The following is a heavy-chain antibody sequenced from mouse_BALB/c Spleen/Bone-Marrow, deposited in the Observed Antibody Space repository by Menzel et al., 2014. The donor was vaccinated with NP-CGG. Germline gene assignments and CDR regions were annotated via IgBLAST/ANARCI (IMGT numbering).Heavy chain of an antibody. Sequence: EVKLMESGGGLVQPGGSLKFSCAASGFDFRRYWMSWVRQAPGKGLEWIGEINPDSSTINYTPSLKDKFIISRDNAKNTLYLQMSKVRSEDTALYYCASLHYYGCFAYWGQGTLVTVSA. CDR2: INPDSSTI. V-gene: IGHV4-1*02. D-gene: IGHD1-2*01. CDR1: GFDFRRYW. CDR3: ASLHYYGCFAY. J-gene: IGHJ3*01.